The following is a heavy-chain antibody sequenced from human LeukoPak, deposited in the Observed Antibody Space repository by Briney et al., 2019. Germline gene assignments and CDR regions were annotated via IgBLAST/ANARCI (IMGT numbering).Heavy chain of an antibody. V-gene: IGHV3-48*03. CDR1: GFTFSNYD. D-gene: IGHD2-21*02. J-gene: IGHJ6*03. CDR2: ISSSGSDI. Sequence: GGSLTLSCAASGFTFSNYDMHWLRQAPGKGLEWVSYISSSGSDIYYAHSVKGRFTISRYNTKNSLYLHMNSLRAEDTAVYYCAKESGDSLYYYMDVWGKGTTVTVSS. CDR3: AKESGDSLYYYMDV.